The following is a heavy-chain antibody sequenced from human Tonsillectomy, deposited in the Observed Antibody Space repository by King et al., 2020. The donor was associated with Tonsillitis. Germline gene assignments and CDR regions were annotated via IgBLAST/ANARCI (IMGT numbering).Heavy chain of an antibody. CDR1: GYTFTSYD. D-gene: IGHD2-15*01. CDR2: MNPNNGNT. Sequence: QLVQSGAEVKKPGASVKASCKASGYTFTSYDINWVRQATGQGLEWMGWMNPNNGNTGYAQKFQGRVTMTRNTSIGTAYMELSSLRSEDTAVYYCARGARWQLLPLFWGQGTTITVSS. V-gene: IGHV1-8*01. J-gene: IGHJ6*02. CDR3: ARGARWQLLPLF.